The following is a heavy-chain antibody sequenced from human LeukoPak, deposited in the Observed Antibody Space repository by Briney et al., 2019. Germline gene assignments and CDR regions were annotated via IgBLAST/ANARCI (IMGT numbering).Heavy chain of an antibody. V-gene: IGHV1-2*02. D-gene: IGHD3-9*01. J-gene: IGHJ3*02. CDR2: INPNSGGT. Sequence: VSVKVSCKASGYTFTGYYMHWVRQAPGQGLEWMGWINPNSGGTNYAQKFQGRVTMTRDTSISTAYMELSRLRSDDTAVYYCARRPDYDILTGYEDDAFDIWGQGTMVTVSS. CDR1: GYTFTGYY. CDR3: ARRPDYDILTGYEDDAFDI.